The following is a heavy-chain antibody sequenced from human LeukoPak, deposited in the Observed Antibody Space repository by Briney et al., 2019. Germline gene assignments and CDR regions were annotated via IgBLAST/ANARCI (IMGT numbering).Heavy chain of an antibody. CDR2: ISYDGSNK. J-gene: IGHJ4*02. CDR1: GFTFSSYA. CDR3: ARDVGSYAFDY. V-gene: IGHV3-30-3*01. Sequence: GGSLRLSCAASGFTFSSYAMHGVRQAPGKGLEWVAVISYDGSNKYYADSVKSRFTISRDNSKNTLYLQMNSLRAEDTAVYYCARDVGSYAFDYWGQGTLVTVSS. D-gene: IGHD5-18*01.